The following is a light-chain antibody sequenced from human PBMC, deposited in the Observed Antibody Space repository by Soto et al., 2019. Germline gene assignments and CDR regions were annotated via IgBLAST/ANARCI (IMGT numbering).Light chain of an antibody. CDR1: QSFRGL. Sequence: EVVLTQSPVTLSLSPGERATLSCRASQSFRGLLAWYQQKPGQAPRLLIYDAYNRATGIPPRFSGSGSGTDFTLTISSLEPEDFAVYDCQQRSNWITFGQGTRLEI. J-gene: IGKJ5*01. CDR3: QQRSNWIT. V-gene: IGKV3-11*01. CDR2: DAY.